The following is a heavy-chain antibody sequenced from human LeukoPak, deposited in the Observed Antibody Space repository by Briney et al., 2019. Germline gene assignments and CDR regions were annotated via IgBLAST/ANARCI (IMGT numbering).Heavy chain of an antibody. Sequence: SQTLSLTCAVSGGSISSGGYSWSWIRQPPGKGLEWIGYIYYSGSTNYNPSLKSRVTISVDTSKNQFSLKLSSVTAADTAVYYCARVWIPVRYFDYWGQGTLVTVSS. J-gene: IGHJ4*02. D-gene: IGHD3-3*01. CDR2: IYYSGST. CDR3: ARVWIPVRYFDY. V-gene: IGHV4-61*08. CDR1: GGSISSGGYS.